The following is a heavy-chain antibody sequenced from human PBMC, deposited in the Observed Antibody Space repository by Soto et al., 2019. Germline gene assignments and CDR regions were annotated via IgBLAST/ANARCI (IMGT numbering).Heavy chain of an antibody. CDR1: GRSISSFS. CDR2: VYSSGAT. J-gene: IGHJ6*02. D-gene: IGHD1-20*01. Sequence: SSTLSLTCIVSGRSISSFSWRSIWQPAGKGLEWIGRVYSSGATNYNLSLNGRVTMSVDTSMNQFSLSLSSVTAADTPIYYCTKGPNWNYYYYGVDVWGQGTAVTVYS. CDR3: TKGPNWNYYYYGVDV. V-gene: IGHV4-4*07.